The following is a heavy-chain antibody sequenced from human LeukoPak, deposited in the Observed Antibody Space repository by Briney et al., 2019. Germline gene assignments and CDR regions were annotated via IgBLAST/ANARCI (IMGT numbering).Heavy chain of an antibody. Sequence: ASMKVSCKASGYTLSSYGVNWVRQAPGQGIEWMGWISIYNGDTTYARALQGRVTMTTETSTSTVYMELRGLTYDDTAVYFCASNPRGDSWTFDYWGQGSLVTISS. J-gene: IGHJ4*02. D-gene: IGHD2-21*02. CDR1: GYTLSSYG. CDR3: ASNPRGDSWTFDY. V-gene: IGHV1-18*04. CDR2: ISIYNGDT.